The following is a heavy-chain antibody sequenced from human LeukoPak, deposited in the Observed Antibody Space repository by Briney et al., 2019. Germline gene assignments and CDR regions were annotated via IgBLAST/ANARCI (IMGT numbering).Heavy chain of an antibody. J-gene: IGHJ6*03. V-gene: IGHV3-66*01. D-gene: IGHD1-7*01. CDR1: EFSVGSNY. Sequence: AGGSLRLSCAASEFSVGSNYMTWVRQAPRKGLEWESLIYSGGSTYYADSVKGRFTISRDNAKNSLYLQMNSLRAEDTAGYYCARDQGSMELYYYYYMDVWGKGTTVTISS. CDR2: IYSGGST. CDR3: ARDQGSMELYYYYYMDV.